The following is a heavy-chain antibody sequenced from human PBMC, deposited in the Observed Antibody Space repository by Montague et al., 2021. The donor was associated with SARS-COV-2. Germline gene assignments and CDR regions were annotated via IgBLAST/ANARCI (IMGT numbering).Heavy chain of an antibody. J-gene: IGHJ3*02. V-gene: IGHV3-11*01. CDR1: VFPFSDYY. CDR3: PGVRHSYGYLSAFDI. CDR2: ISSSGSTI. Sequence: SLRLSCAASVFPFSDYYMSWIRQAPGKGLEWVSYISSSGSTIYYADSVKGRSTISRDNAMNSLYLQMNSLRAEYTAVYYCPGVRHSYGYLSAFDIWGQGTMVTVSS. D-gene: IGHD5-18*01.